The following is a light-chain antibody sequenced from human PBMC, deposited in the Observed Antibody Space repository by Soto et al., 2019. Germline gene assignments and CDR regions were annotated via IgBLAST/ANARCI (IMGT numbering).Light chain of an antibody. CDR2: AAA. CDR1: QNINNY. J-gene: IGKJ1*01. V-gene: IGKV1-39*01. CDR3: QLTYVTPPWA. Sequence: DIQMTQTPSSLSASVGDRVTITCQASQNINNYLNWYQQKPGKAPKLLIFAAANLEIGIPSRFSGSGSGTDFTLSISNLQPEDFATYFCQLTYVTPPWAFGQGTKVDIK.